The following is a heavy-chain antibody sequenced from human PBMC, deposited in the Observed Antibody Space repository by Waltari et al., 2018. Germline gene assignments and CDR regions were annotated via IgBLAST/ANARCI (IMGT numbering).Heavy chain of an antibody. Sequence: EVQLVESGGGLVQPGGSLSLSCAASGFTFSDPYMDWVRQAPGKGLEWVGRIRNRGNSYTTEYAASGKGRFTISRDDSKNSLYLQMNSLETEDTAVYYCARSNSYSPFDYWGQGILVTVSS. CDR2: IRNRGNSYTT. CDR1: GFTFSDPY. D-gene: IGHD3-16*02. CDR3: ARSNSYSPFDY. V-gene: IGHV3-72*01. J-gene: IGHJ4*02.